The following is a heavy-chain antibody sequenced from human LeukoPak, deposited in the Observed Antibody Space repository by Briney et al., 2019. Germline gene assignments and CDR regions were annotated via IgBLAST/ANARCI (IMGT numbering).Heavy chain of an antibody. J-gene: IGHJ6*03. CDR1: GYTFTSYD. D-gene: IGHD5-12*01. CDR2: MNPNSGNT. Sequence: ASVKVSCKASGYTFTSYDTNWVRQATGQGLEWMGWMNPNSGNTGYAQKFQGRVTITRNTSISTAYMELSSLRSEDTAVYYCARGKIVATILSYYYMDVWGKGTTVTVSS. V-gene: IGHV1-8*03. CDR3: ARGKIVATILSYYYMDV.